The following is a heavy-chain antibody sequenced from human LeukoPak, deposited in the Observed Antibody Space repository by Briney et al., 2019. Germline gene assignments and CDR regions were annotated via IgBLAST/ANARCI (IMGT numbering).Heavy chain of an antibody. Sequence: PGGSLRHSRAAPGFSFSRYWVHWVRQAPGKGLVWVSRINGDGSSTSYADSVKGRFTISRDNAKNTLYLQMTSLRVEDTAVYYCAAVVRSGSPFDYWGQGTLVTVSS. CDR3: AAVVRSGSPFDY. V-gene: IGHV3-74*01. J-gene: IGHJ4*02. D-gene: IGHD6-25*01. CDR2: INGDGSST. CDR1: GFSFSRYW.